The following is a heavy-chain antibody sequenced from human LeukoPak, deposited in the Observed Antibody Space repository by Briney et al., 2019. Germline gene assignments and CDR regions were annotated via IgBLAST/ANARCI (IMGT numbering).Heavy chain of an antibody. V-gene: IGHV1-8*01. CDR3: ARALYGSGSYYGPHYYYYGMDV. CDR2: MNPNSDNT. J-gene: IGHJ6*02. CDR1: GYTFTSYD. D-gene: IGHD3-10*01. Sequence: ASVKVSCKASGYTFTSYDINWVRQATGQGLEWMGWMNPNSDNTVYAQKFQGRVTMTRNTSISTVYMELSSLRSEDTAVYYCARALYGSGSYYGPHYYYYGMDVWGQGTTVTVSS.